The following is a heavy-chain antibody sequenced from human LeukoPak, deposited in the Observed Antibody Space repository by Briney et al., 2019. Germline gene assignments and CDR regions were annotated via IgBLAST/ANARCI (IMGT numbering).Heavy chain of an antibody. Sequence: GASVKVSCKASGYTFTSYYLHWVRQAPGQGLEWMGVINPSADRTTYAQKFQGRVTMTRDMSTSTVYMELSSLRSVDTAVYYCATARPPTPNGWFDPWGQGTLVTVSS. D-gene: IGHD4/OR15-4a*01. CDR2: INPSADRT. CDR3: ATARPPTPNGWFDP. CDR1: GYTFTSYY. V-gene: IGHV1-46*01. J-gene: IGHJ5*02.